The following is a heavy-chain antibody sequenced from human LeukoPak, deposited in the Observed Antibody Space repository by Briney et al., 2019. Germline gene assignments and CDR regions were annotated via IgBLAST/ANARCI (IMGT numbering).Heavy chain of an antibody. CDR2: IYPGDSDT. Sequence: GESLKISCKGSGYSFTSYWIGWVRQMPGKGLEWMGIIYPGDSDTRYSPSFQGQVTISADKSISTAYLQWSSLRAEDTAVYYCAREGMVRGVIRGAFDIWGQGTMVTVSS. J-gene: IGHJ3*02. CDR3: AREGMVRGVIRGAFDI. V-gene: IGHV5-51*01. D-gene: IGHD3-10*01. CDR1: GYSFTSYW.